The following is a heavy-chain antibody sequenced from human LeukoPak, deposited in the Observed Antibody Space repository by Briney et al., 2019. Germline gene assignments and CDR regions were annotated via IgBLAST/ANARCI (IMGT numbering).Heavy chain of an antibody. D-gene: IGHD2-21*02. J-gene: IGHJ4*02. CDR2: ISYDGNNK. V-gene: IGHV3-30-3*01. CDR1: GFTFSSYA. CDR3: ARAAEANRRHIVVVTAPVGDY. Sequence: GRSLRLSCAASGFTFSSYAMHWVRQAPGKGLEWVAVISYDGNNKYYADSVRGRFTVSRDNSKNLMYPEMNSLRADDTAVYYCARAAEANRRHIVVVTAPVGDYWGQGTLVTVSP.